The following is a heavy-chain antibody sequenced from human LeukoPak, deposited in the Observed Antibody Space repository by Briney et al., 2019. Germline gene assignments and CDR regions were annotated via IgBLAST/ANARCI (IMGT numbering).Heavy chain of an antibody. CDR2: ISSSSSSI. Sequence: GGSLRLSCAASAFTFSSYSMNWVRQAPGKGLEWVSYISSSSSSIYYADSVKGRFTISRDNARNSLYLQMNSLRAEDTAVYYCARGGSPMIVVGRAFDIWGQGTMVTVSS. J-gene: IGHJ3*02. V-gene: IGHV3-48*04. CDR3: ARGGSPMIVVGRAFDI. CDR1: AFTFSSYS. D-gene: IGHD3-22*01.